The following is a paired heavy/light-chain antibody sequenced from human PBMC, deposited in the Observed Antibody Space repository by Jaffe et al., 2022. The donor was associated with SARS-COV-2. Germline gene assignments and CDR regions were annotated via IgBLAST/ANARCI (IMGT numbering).Light chain of an antibody. V-gene: IGKV1-5*03. J-gene: IGKJ1*01. CDR2: KAS. CDR1: MTVYSW. Sequence: DIQMTQSPSTLSASVGDRVTITCRASMTVYSWLAWYQQKPGKVPKLLIYKASNLESGVPSRFSGSGSGTEFTLTITNLQPDDFATYYCQQYRDSWTFGQGTKVEI. CDR3: QQYRDSWT.
Heavy chain of an antibody. Sequence: QITLKESGPTVVKPTQTLTLTCTFSGFSLDTSGVGVGWVRQPPGKALEWLALIYWNDDYHYTPSLKTRLTITKDSSKNHVVLTMTNMGPMDTATYFCAHTLGNAVTTNKPFDYWGQGTLVSVSS. D-gene: IGHD4-17*01. J-gene: IGHJ4*02. V-gene: IGHV2-5*01. CDR2: IYWNDDY. CDR3: AHTLGNAVTTNKPFDY. CDR1: GFSLDTSGVG.